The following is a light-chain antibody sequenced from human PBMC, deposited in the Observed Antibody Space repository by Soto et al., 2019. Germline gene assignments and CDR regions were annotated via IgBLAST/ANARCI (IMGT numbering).Light chain of an antibody. CDR2: YDT. V-gene: IGLV3-21*04. CDR1: DIGTKN. Sequence: SYELTQPPSVSVAPGQTARITCGGNDIGTKNVHWYQLKPGQAPLLVIYYDTDRPSGIPERFSGSNSRNTATLTISRVEAGDEADYYCQVWDSTSDHYVFGIGTKLTVL. J-gene: IGLJ1*01. CDR3: QVWDSTSDHYV.